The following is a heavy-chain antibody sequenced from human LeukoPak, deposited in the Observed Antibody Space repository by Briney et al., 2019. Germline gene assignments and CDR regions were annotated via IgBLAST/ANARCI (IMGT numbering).Heavy chain of an antibody. Sequence: PSETLSLTCAVSGGSISGSNWWSWVRQPPGKGLEWIGEIYHSGSTNYNPSLKSRVTISVDKSKNQFSLKLSSVTAADTAVYYCARDIVVVVAATGWFDPWGQGTLVTVSS. V-gene: IGHV4-4*02. CDR1: GGSISGSNW. J-gene: IGHJ5*02. CDR3: ARDIVVVVAATGWFDP. CDR2: IYHSGST. D-gene: IGHD2-15*01.